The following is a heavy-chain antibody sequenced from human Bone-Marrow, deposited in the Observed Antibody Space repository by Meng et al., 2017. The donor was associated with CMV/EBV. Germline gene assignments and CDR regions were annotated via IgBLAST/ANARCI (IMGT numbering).Heavy chain of an antibody. Sequence: GGSLRLSCAASGFTFSNAWMSWVRQAPGKGLEWVGRIKSKTDGGTTDYAAPVKGRFTISRDDSKNTLYLQMNSLKTEDTAVYYCTTYIVVVPAAMFHYGMDVWGQGTTVTVSS. D-gene: IGHD2-2*01. CDR2: IKSKTDGGTT. V-gene: IGHV3-15*01. CDR3: TTYIVVVPAAMFHYGMDV. CDR1: GFTFSNAW. J-gene: IGHJ6*02.